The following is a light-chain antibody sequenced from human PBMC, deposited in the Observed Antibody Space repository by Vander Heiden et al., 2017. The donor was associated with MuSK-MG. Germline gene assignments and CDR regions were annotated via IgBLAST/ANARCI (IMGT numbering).Light chain of an antibody. J-gene: IGKJ4*01. CDR2: GSS. CDR3: QQYTGSPLLT. Sequence: EIVLTQSPGTLSLSPGERATLSCRASQTLSSNYLAWYQQRPGQAPRLLIYGSSTRATGIPDRFSGSGSGTDFTLTISRLEPEDFAVYYCQQYTGSPLLTFGGGTKVEIK. CDR1: QTLSSNY. V-gene: IGKV3-20*01.